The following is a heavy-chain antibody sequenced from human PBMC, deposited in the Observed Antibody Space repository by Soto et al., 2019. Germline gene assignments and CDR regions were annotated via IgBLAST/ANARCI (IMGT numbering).Heavy chain of an antibody. CDR1: GDGVSSNTVA. CDR3: ARDSPGYGDYVLFDY. D-gene: IGHD4-17*01. Sequence: SQTLSLTCVISGDGVSSNTVAWNWIRQSPSGGLEWLGRTYYRSKWSHDYAVSVESRITINPDTSKNQFSLQLDSVTPADTAVYFCARDSPGYGDYVLFDYWGQGTRVTVSS. J-gene: IGHJ4*02. V-gene: IGHV6-1*01. CDR2: TYYRSKWSH.